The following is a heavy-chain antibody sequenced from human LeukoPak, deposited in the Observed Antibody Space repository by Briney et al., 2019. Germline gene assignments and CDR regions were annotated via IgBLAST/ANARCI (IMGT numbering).Heavy chain of an antibody. CDR3: AKGLYYGLGSYFPFDF. Sequence: PGGSLRLSCAASGFTFSNYGMHWVRQAPSKGLEWVAVISYDGSNKYYADSVKGRFTISRDNSKNTVYLQMNSLRTEDTAVYYCAKGLYYGLGSYFPFDFWGQGTLVTVSS. CDR1: GFTFSNYG. J-gene: IGHJ4*02. V-gene: IGHV3-30*18. CDR2: ISYDGSNK. D-gene: IGHD3-10*01.